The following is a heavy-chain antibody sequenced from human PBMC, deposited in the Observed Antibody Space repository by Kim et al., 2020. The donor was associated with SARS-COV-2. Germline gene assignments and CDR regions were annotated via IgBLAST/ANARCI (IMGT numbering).Heavy chain of an antibody. CDR1: GFTFSSYG. CDR3: ARDSLNPSYGSGSYGYYYYYGMDV. J-gene: IGHJ6*02. Sequence: GGSLRLSCAASGFTFSSYGMHWVRQAPGKGLEWVAVIWYDGSNKYYADSVKGRFTISRDNSKNTLYLQMNSLRAEDTAVYYCARDSLNPSYGSGSYGYYYYYGMDVWGQGTTVTVSS. V-gene: IGHV3-33*01. D-gene: IGHD3-10*01. CDR2: IWYDGSNK.